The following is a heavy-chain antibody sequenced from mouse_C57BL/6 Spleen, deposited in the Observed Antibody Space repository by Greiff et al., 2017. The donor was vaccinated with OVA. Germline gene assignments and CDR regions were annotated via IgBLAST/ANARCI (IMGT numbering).Heavy chain of an antibody. CDR3: ARDYYYGSIYAMDY. D-gene: IGHD1-1*01. J-gene: IGHJ4*01. V-gene: IGHV2-2*01. CDR1: GFSLTSYG. CDR2: IWSGGST. Sequence: QVQLQQSGPGLVQPSQSLSITCTVSGFSLTSYGVHWVRQSPGKGLEWLGVIWSGGSTDYNAAFISRLSISKDNSKSQVFFKMNSLQADDTAIYYCARDYYYGSIYAMDYWGQGTSVTVSS.